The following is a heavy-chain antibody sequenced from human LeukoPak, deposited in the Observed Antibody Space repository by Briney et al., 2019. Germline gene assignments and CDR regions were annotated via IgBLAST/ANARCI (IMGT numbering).Heavy chain of an antibody. J-gene: IGHJ5*02. CDR1: GFTFSSYA. V-gene: IGHV3-30*04. CDR2: ISYDGSNK. Sequence: GGSLRLSCAASGFTFSSYAMHWVRRAPGKGLEWVAVISYDGSNKYYADSVKGRFTISRDNSKNTLYLQMNSLRAEDTAVYYCARAQSQWLEHNWFDPWGQGTLVTVSS. D-gene: IGHD6-19*01. CDR3: ARAQSQWLEHNWFDP.